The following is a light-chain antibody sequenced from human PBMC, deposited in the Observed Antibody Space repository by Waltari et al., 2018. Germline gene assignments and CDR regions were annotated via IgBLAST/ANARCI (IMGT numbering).Light chain of an antibody. V-gene: IGKV1-5*03. CDR2: EAS. Sequence: DIQMTQSPSTLSASIGDRVTITCRASQSIDEWLAWYQQKPGQAPKLVIYEASKLETGVPPRFSGRGYGTEFTLTISSLQPDDFATYSCQHYHTYPLIFGGGTRVEI. J-gene: IGKJ4*01. CDR3: QHYHTYPLI. CDR1: QSIDEW.